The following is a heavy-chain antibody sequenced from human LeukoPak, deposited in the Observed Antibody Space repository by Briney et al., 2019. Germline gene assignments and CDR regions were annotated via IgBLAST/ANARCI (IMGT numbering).Heavy chain of an antibody. J-gene: IGHJ4*02. D-gene: IGHD6-25*01. CDR3: ARDYPTAAVRIDY. Sequence: GASVKVSCKASAYTFTSYGISWVRQAPGQGLEWLEWISAYNGNTNYAQKLQGRVTLTTDTSTSTAYMEVRSLRSDDTAVYYCARDYPTAAVRIDYWGQGTLVTVSS. CDR1: AYTFTSYG. V-gene: IGHV1-18*01. CDR2: ISAYNGNT.